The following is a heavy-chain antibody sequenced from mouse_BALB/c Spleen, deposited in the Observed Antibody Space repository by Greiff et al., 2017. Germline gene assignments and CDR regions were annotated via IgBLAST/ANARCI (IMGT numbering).Heavy chain of an antibody. CDR1: GYAFTNYL. D-gene: IGHD1-2*01. Sequence: VHLVESGAELVRPGTSVKVSCKASGYAFTNYLIEWVKQRPGQGLEWIGVINPGSGGTNYNEKFKGKATLTADKSSSTAYMQLSSLTSDDSAVYFCARDLTATFHYWGQGTTLTVSS. CDR3: ARDLTATFHY. J-gene: IGHJ2*01. V-gene: IGHV1-54*01. CDR2: INPGSGGT.